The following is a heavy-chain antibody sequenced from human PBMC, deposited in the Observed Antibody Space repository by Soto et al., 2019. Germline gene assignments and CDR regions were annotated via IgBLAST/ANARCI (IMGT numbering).Heavy chain of an antibody. CDR3: ARVGSVVVTANYY. J-gene: IGHJ4*02. V-gene: IGHV1-2*02. D-gene: IGHD2-21*02. CDR2: INPNSGGT. CDR1: GYTFTGYY. Sequence: ASVKVSCKASGYTFTGYYMHWVRQAPGQGLEWMGWINPNSGGTNYAQKFQGRVTMTRDTSISTAYMELSRLRSDDTAVYYCARVGSVVVTANYYWGQGTLVTVSS.